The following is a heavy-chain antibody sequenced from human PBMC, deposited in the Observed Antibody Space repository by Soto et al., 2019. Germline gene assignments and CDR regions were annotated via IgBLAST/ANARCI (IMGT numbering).Heavy chain of an antibody. D-gene: IGHD3-16*01. Sequence: PSETLSLTCIVSGGSISSSSYYWGRIRPPPGKGLEWIGSIYYSGYTYYNPSLKSRVTISVDTSKNQFSLKLSSVTAADTAVYYCARHNGPLYVGYYYDMDVWGQGTTVTVSS. CDR1: GGSISSSSYY. CDR2: IYYSGYT. J-gene: IGHJ6*02. V-gene: IGHV4-39*01. CDR3: ARHNGPLYVGYYYDMDV.